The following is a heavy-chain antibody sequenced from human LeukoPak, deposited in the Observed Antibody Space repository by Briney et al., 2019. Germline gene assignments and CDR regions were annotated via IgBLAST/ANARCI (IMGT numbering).Heavy chain of an antibody. D-gene: IGHD5-12*01. CDR3: AREGTYSGYDLADY. CDR1: GYTFTSYA. V-gene: IGHV1-3*01. Sequence: ASVKVSCKASGYTFTSYAMHWVRQAPGQRLEWMGWINAGNGNTKYSQKFQGRVTITRDTSASTAHMELSSLRSEDTAVYYCAREGTYSGYDLADYWGQGTLVTVSS. J-gene: IGHJ4*02. CDR2: INAGNGNT.